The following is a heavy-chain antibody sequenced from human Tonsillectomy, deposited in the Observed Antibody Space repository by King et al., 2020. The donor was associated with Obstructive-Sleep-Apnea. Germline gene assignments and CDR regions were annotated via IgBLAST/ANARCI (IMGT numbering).Heavy chain of an antibody. CDR2: ISGSGGST. Sequence: VQLVESGGGLVQPGGSLRLSCAASGFTFSSYAMSWVRQAPGKGLEWVSAISGSGGSTYHADSVKGRFTISRDNSKNTLYLQMNSLRAEDTAVYYCAKDRVTTVVTPAADAFDIWGQGTMVTVSS. CDR3: AKDRVTTVVTPAADAFDI. J-gene: IGHJ3*02. V-gene: IGHV3-23*04. CDR1: GFTFSSYA. D-gene: IGHD4-23*01.